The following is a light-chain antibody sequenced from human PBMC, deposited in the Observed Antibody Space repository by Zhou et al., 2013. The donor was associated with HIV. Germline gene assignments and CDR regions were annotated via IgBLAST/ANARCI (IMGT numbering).Light chain of an antibody. CDR1: EGIGSW. CDR3: QKYNSAPLT. J-gene: IGKJ1*01. Sequence: DIQMTQSPSSVSASVGDRVTITCRASEGIGSWLAWYQQKPGKVPKLLIYAASTLQSGVPSRFSGSGSGTDFTLTISSLQPEDVATYYCQKYNSAPLTFGQGTKVEIK. CDR2: AAS. V-gene: IGKV1-27*01.